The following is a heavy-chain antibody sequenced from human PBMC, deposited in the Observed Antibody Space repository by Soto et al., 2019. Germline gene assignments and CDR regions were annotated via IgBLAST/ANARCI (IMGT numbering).Heavy chain of an antibody. CDR2: ISYDGSNK. V-gene: IGHV3-30*18. CDR1: GFTFSSYG. D-gene: IGHD2-15*01. CDR3: AKDRGRYCSGSSCYSLDY. Sequence: QVQLVESGGGVVQPGRSLRLSCAASGFTFSSYGMHWVRQAPGKGLEWVAVISYDGSNKYYADSVKGRFTISRDNSKNTLYLQMNSLRAEDTAVYYCAKDRGRYCSGSSCYSLDYWGQGTLVTVSS. J-gene: IGHJ4*02.